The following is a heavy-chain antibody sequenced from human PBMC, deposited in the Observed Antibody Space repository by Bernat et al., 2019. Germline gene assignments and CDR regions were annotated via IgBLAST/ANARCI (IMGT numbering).Heavy chain of an antibody. CDR1: GFTFGTFA. CDR2: MTGGGTT. J-gene: IGHJ6*03. V-gene: IGHV3-23*04. D-gene: IGHD2-21*01. Sequence: EVRLVESGGDLVQPGGSLRLSCAASGFTFGTFAMSWVRQAPGKGLEWVSAMTGGGTTYYADSVKGRVIISRDSSKNMLFMQMNSLTAEDTAVYYCAKFRGQLIRNYYMNVWGEGTTVTVS. CDR3: AKFRGQLIRNYYMNV.